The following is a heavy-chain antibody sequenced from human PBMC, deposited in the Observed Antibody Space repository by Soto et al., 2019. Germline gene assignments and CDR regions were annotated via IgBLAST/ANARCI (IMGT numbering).Heavy chain of an antibody. V-gene: IGHV5-51*01. CDR2: IYPGDSDT. CDR3: GRSRNDFWSGNYYYGKDV. J-gene: IGHJ6*02. CDR1: GYSFTSYW. D-gene: IGHD3-3*01. Sequence: PGESLKISCKGSGYSFTSYWIGRVRQMPGKGLEWMGSIYPGDSDTRYSPSFQGQVTISADKSISTVYLQWVSMKASDTAMYHCGRSRNDFWSGNYYYGKDVRGQGTTHTGSS.